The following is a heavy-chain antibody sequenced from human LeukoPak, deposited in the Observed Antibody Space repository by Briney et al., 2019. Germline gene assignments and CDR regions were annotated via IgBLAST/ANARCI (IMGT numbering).Heavy chain of an antibody. D-gene: IGHD3-22*01. J-gene: IGHJ4*02. Sequence: SGGSLRLSCAASGFTVSSNYMSWVRQAPGKGLEWVSFIFSGGNTNYADSVKGRFTISRDNSKNTLYLQMNSLRAEDTAVYYCAKGQPNYYDSSGYLPPFDYWGQGTLVTVSS. CDR1: GFTVSSNY. V-gene: IGHV3-66*01. CDR2: IFSGGNT. CDR3: AKGQPNYYDSSGYLPPFDY.